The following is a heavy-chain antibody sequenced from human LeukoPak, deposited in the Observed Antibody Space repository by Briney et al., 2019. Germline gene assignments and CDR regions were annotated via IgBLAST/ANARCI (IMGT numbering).Heavy chain of an antibody. CDR1: GLTFSTYW. V-gene: IGHV3-74*01. CDR2: IKGDGSST. J-gene: IGHJ4*02. CDR3: ARASTTVPNLLDN. Sequence: GGSLTLSCAPSGLTFSTYWMQCARHDPGKGLLCVSRIKGDGSSTNYAHSVKGRFTISRDNAKNTLYLQMNSLRAEDTAVYYCARASTTVPNLLDNWGQGTLVTVSS. D-gene: IGHD4-17*01.